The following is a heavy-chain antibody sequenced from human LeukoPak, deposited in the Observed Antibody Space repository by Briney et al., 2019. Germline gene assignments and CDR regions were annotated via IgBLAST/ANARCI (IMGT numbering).Heavy chain of an antibody. CDR3: ASVRSGRYYFDY. Sequence: PSETLSLTCTVSGGSVSSGSYYWSRIRQPPGKGLEWIGYIYYSGSTNYSPSLKSRVTISVDTSKNQFSLKLTSVTAADTAVYYCASVRSGRYYFDYWGEGTVVTVSS. D-gene: IGHD5-24*01. CDR2: IYYSGST. J-gene: IGHJ4*02. V-gene: IGHV4-61*01. CDR1: GGSVSSGSYY.